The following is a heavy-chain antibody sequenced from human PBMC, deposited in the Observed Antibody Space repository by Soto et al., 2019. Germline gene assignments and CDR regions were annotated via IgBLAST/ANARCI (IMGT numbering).Heavy chain of an antibody. D-gene: IGHD3-22*01. Sequence: SETLSLTCAVYGGSFSGYYWSWIRQPPGKGLEWIGEINHSGSTNYNPSLKSRVTISVDTSKNQFSLKLSSVTAADTAVYYCARQRYYYDSSGYYARFYYYYGMDVWGQGXTVTVYS. CDR3: ARQRYYYDSSGYYARFYYYYGMDV. CDR1: GGSFSGYY. CDR2: INHSGST. V-gene: IGHV4-34*01. J-gene: IGHJ6*02.